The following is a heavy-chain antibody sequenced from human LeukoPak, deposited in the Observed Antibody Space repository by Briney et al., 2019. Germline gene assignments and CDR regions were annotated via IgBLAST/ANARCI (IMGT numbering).Heavy chain of an antibody. CDR2: IYNGGST. V-gene: IGHV3-53*01. D-gene: IGHD1-26*01. CDR3: ARQVYSEPGAFDI. J-gene: IGHJ3*02. CDR1: GFTFSSNY. Sequence: GGSLRLSCAASGFTFSSNYMSWARQAPGKGLEWVSVIYNGGSTYYADSVKGRFTISRDNSKNTLYLQMNSLRAEDTAVYYCARQVYSEPGAFDIWGQGTMVTVSS.